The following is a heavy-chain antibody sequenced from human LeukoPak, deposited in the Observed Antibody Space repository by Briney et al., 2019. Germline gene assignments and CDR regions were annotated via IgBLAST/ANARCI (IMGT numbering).Heavy chain of an antibody. CDR1: GGTFSSYA. V-gene: IGHV1-69*13. J-gene: IGHJ4*02. CDR2: IIPIFGTA. D-gene: IGHD2-2*02. Sequence: SVKVSCKASGGTFSSYAMSWVRQAPGQGLEWMGGIIPIFGTANYAQKFQGRVTITADESTSTAYMELSSLRSEDTAVYYCARDRVCSSTSCYSGGLFDYWGQGTLVTVSS. CDR3: ARDRVCSSTSCYSGGLFDY.